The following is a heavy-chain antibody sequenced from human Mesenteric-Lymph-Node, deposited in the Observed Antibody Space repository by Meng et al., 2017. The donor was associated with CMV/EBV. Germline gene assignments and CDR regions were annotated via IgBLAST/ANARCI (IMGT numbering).Heavy chain of an antibody. Sequence: ASVKVSCKASGYIFSGYYIHWVRQAPGQGLEWMGWINPNSGGTNYAQKFQGRVTMTRDTSISTAYMELSRLRSDDTAVYYCARDRGLLRFYYYGMDVWGQGTTVTVSS. V-gene: IGHV1-2*02. CDR3: ARDRGLLRFYYYGMDV. D-gene: IGHD1-26*01. CDR2: INPNSGGT. J-gene: IGHJ6*02. CDR1: GYIFSGYY.